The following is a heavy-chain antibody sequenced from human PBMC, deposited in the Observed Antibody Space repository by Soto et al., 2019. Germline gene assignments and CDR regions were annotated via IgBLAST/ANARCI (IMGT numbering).Heavy chain of an antibody. V-gene: IGHV3-33*01. CDR1: GFTFSSHG. CDR2: IWFDGSNK. Sequence: SLRLSCIASGFTFSSHGMHWVRQAPGKGLEWVAVIWFDGSNKYYADSVKGRFTVSRDNSKNTLYLQMNSLRAEDTAVYYCGSSGRGDFTAMVNYFYYGMDVWGQGTTVTVS. D-gene: IGHD5-18*01. CDR3: GSSGRGDFTAMVNYFYYGMDV. J-gene: IGHJ6*02.